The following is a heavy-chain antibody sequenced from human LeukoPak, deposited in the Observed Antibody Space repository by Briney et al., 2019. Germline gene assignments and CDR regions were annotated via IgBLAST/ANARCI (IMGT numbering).Heavy chain of an antibody. CDR2: ISGSGGST. CDR1: GFTFSSYA. Sequence: GGSLRLSCEASGFTFSSYAMSWVRQAPGKGLEWVSAISGSGGSTYYADSVKGRFTISRDNSKNTLYLQMNSLRAEDTAVYYCAKDSGVAGRGAFDYWGQGTLVTVSS. D-gene: IGHD6-19*01. CDR3: AKDSGVAGRGAFDY. J-gene: IGHJ4*02. V-gene: IGHV3-23*01.